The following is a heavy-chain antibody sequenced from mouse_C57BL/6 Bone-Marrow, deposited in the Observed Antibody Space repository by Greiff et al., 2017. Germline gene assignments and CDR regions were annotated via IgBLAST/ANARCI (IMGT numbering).Heavy chain of an antibody. CDR1: GYTFTDYE. J-gene: IGHJ1*03. CDR2: IDPETGGT. D-gene: IGHD1-1*01. CDR3: TSNYYGSSDLYWYFDV. Sequence: QVQLQQSGAELVRPGASVTLSCKASGYTFTDYEMHWVKQTPVHGLEWIGAIDPETGGTAYNQKFKGKAILTADKSSSTAYMELRSLTSEDSAVYYCTSNYYGSSDLYWYFDVWGTGTTVTVSS. V-gene: IGHV1-15*01.